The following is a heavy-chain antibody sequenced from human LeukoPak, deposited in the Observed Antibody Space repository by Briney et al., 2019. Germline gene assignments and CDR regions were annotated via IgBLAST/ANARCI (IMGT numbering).Heavy chain of an antibody. D-gene: IGHD6-13*01. CDR1: GFIFSNYG. Sequence: GGSLRLSCAASGFIFSNYGMHWVRQAPGKGLDWVAVICYDGSYKYYADSVKGRFTISRDNSKNTLYLQMNSLRAEDTAIYYGAKVVQYTASTGTGLDYWGQGTLVTVSS. CDR2: ICYDGSYK. J-gene: IGHJ4*02. CDR3: AKVVQYTASTGTGLDY. V-gene: IGHV3-33*06.